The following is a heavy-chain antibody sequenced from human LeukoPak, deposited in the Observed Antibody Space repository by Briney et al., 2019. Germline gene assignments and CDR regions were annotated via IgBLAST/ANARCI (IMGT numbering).Heavy chain of an antibody. CDR1: GGSISSGGYY. CDR3: ARALRVYPAHFDP. CDR2: IYYSGST. Sequence: SQTLSLTCTVSGGSISSGGYYWSWIRQHPGKGLEWIGYIYYSGSTYYNPSLKSRVTISVDTSKNQFSLKLRSVTAADTAVYYCARALRVYPAHFDPWGQGTLVTVSS. V-gene: IGHV4-31*03. D-gene: IGHD4-17*01. J-gene: IGHJ5*02.